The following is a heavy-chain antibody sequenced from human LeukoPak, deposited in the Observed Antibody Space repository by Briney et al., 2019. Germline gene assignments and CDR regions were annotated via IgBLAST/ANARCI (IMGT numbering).Heavy chain of an antibody. Sequence: SETLSLTCTVSGGSISSSSYYWGWIRQPPGKGLEWIGSIYYSGSTYYNPYLKSRVTISVDTSKNQFSLKLSSVTAADTAVYYCARRGITMVRGLIDYWGQGTLVTVSS. CDR3: ARRGITMVRGLIDY. CDR1: GGSISSSSYY. J-gene: IGHJ4*02. CDR2: IYYSGST. D-gene: IGHD3-10*01. V-gene: IGHV4-39*01.